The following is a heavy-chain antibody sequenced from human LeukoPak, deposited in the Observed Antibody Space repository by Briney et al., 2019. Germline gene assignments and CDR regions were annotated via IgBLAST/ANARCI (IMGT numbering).Heavy chain of an antibody. J-gene: IGHJ5*02. Sequence: GGSLRLSCSASGFTFSSYCMNWVRQAPGKGLEWVANIVQHGNEKYYMDSVKGRFTISRDNAKNSLYLEMNSLRAEDTAVYYCAGGDYYGSGSARRHWFDPWGQGTLVTVSS. D-gene: IGHD3-10*01. CDR2: IVQHGNEK. CDR3: AGGDYYGSGSARRHWFDP. CDR1: GFTFSSYC. V-gene: IGHV3-7*04.